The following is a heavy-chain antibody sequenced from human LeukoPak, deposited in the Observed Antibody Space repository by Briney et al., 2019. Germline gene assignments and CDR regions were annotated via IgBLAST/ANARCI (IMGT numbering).Heavy chain of an antibody. CDR2: INIAGSVT. V-gene: IGHV3-74*01. J-gene: IGHJ4*02. CDR3: ARDMVD. Sequence: GGSPRLSCAASGFNFSNYWMHWVRQAPGKGLEWVSRINIAGSVTTYADSVKGRFTISRDNAKKTLYLQMNSLRAEDTAVYYCARDMVDWGQGTLVTVSS. D-gene: IGHD2-15*01. CDR1: GFNFSNYW.